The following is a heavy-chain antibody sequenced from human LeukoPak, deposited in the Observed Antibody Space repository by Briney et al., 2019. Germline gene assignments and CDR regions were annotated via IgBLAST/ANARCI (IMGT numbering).Heavy chain of an antibody. Sequence: ASVKVSCKASGGTFSSYAISWVRQAPGQGLEWMGGIIPIFGTANYAQKFQGRVTITTDESTSTAYMELSSLRSEDTAVYYCAREESDAFDIWGQGTMVTVSS. CDR1: GGTFSSYA. V-gene: IGHV1-69*05. CDR3: AREESDAFDI. J-gene: IGHJ3*02. CDR2: IIPIFGTA.